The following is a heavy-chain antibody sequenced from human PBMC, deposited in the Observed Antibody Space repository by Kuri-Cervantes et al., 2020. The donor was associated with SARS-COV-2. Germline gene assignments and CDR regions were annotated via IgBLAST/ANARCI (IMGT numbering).Heavy chain of an antibody. Sequence: GGSLRLSCAASGFTFSGTAMHWVRQATGKGLEWVGRIRSKANSYATAYAASVKGRFTISRDDSKNTAYLQMNRLKTEDTAVYYCTRRGHQQQLVRNYYYGMDVWGQGTTVTVSS. J-gene: IGHJ6*02. CDR2: IRSKANSYAT. D-gene: IGHD6-13*01. CDR1: GFTFSGTA. CDR3: TRRGHQQQLVRNYYYGMDV. V-gene: IGHV3-73*01.